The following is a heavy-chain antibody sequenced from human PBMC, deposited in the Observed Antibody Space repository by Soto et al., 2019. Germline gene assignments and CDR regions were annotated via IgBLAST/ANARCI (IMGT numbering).Heavy chain of an antibody. CDR3: ARIYDTSAYVDY. CDR1: GGSISSGDYF. Sequence: PSESLSLTCAVSGGSISSGDYFWSWIRQPPGQGLEWIGYIYYSGSTHYNPSLKSRPTISVDTSKNQFSLKLSSVTAADTAVYHCARIYDTSAYVDYWGQGTLVTVSS. CDR2: IYYSGST. J-gene: IGHJ4*02. D-gene: IGHD3-22*01. V-gene: IGHV4-30-4*01.